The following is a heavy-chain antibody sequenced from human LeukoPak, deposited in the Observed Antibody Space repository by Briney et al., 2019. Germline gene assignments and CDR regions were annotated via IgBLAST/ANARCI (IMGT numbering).Heavy chain of an antibody. CDR1: GYTFTSYG. V-gene: IGHV1-18*01. CDR2: ISGYNGNT. J-gene: IGHJ4*02. Sequence: ASVKVSCKASGYTFTSYGFSWVRQAPGQGLEWMGWISGYNGNTNYAQKLQGRVTITTDTSTSTAYMELRSLRSDDTAVYYCARDWGYSDYSIGNYWGQGTLVTVSS. D-gene: IGHD4-11*01. CDR3: ARDWGYSDYSIGNY.